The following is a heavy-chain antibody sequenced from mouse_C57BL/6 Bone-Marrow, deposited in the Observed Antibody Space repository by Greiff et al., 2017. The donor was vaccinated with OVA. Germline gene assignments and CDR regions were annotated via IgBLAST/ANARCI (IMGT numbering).Heavy chain of an antibody. CDR3: VREDYDYLYYAMDY. J-gene: IGHJ4*01. CDR1: GYTFTSYW. D-gene: IGHD2-4*01. V-gene: IGHV1-59*01. Sequence: VQLQQPGAELVRPGTSVKLSCKASGYTFTSYWMHWVKQRPGQGLEWIGVIDPSDSYTNSNQKFKGKATLTVDTSSSTAYMQLSSLTSEDSAVYYCVREDYDYLYYAMDYWGQGTSVTVSS. CDR2: IDPSDSYT.